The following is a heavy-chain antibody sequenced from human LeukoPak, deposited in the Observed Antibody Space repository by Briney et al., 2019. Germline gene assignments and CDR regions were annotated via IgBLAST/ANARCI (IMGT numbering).Heavy chain of an antibody. J-gene: IGHJ4*02. D-gene: IGHD2-2*01. CDR1: GGSINSYY. CDR2: IYNSGST. V-gene: IGHV4-59*01. Sequence: SETLSLTCTVSGGSINSYYWNWIRQPPRKGLEWIGSIYNSGSTNYNPSLKSRVTISIDTSKNRFSLKLSSVTAADTAVYYCARGGSRSCTSCTLDYWGQGSLVTVSS. CDR3: ARGGSRSCTSCTLDY.